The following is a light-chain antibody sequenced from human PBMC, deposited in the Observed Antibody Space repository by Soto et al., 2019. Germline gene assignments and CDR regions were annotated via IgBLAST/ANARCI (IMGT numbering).Light chain of an antibody. CDR3: HQYYSSPPS. Sequence: DIVMTQSPDSLAVSLGERATINCKSSQSILYSSNNKNYLTWYQHRPGQPPRLLISWASTRESGVPDRFSGSGSGTDFTRTISSLQAEDVAVFYCHQYYSSPPSFGQGTKVEIK. J-gene: IGKJ1*01. V-gene: IGKV4-1*01. CDR1: QSILYSSNNKNY. CDR2: WAS.